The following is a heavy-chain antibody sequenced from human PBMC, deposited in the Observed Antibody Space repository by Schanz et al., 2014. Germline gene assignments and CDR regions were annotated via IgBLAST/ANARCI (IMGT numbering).Heavy chain of an antibody. CDR3: VRDTDYHFDY. CDR2: ISSGGTTI. V-gene: IGHV3-48*01. J-gene: IGHJ4*02. CDR1: GFSFSSYS. Sequence: EVQLVESGGGLVQPGESLRLSCAVSGFSFSSYSMSWVRQAPGKGLEWIAYISSGGTTIYYADSVKGRFTISRDNSKNMVFLQMNSLRVEDTAVYYCVRDTDYHFDYWGQGTLVTVSS. D-gene: IGHD4-17*01.